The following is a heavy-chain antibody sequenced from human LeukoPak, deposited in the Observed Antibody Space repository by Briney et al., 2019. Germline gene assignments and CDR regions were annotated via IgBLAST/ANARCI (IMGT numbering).Heavy chain of an antibody. D-gene: IGHD3-3*01. V-gene: IGHV4-61*10. CDR2: IYYSGST. J-gene: IGHJ3*02. CDR3: ARVEYDFWSVKLGGAFDI. CDR1: GGLISSGSYY. Sequence: PSQTLSLTCTVSGGLISSGSYYWSWIRQPAGKGLEWIGSIYYSGSTYYNPSLKSRVTISVDTSKNQFSLKLSSVTAADTAVYYCARVEYDFWSVKLGGAFDIWGQGTMVTVSS.